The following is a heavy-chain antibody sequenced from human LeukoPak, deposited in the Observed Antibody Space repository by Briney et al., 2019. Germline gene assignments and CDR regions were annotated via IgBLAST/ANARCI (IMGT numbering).Heavy chain of an antibody. V-gene: IGHV3-64*05. CDR3: VKGLDYSSSQMDS. CDR1: GFTFKSYA. J-gene: IGHJ4*02. CDR2: INTNGANT. D-gene: IGHD6-6*01. Sequence: GGSLRLSCSASGFTFKSYAMHWVRQAPGKGLEYVSSINTNGANTYYADSVKGRFTISRDNSRSTVYVQMNSLTPEDTAVYYCVKGLDYSSSQMDSWGQGTLVTVSS.